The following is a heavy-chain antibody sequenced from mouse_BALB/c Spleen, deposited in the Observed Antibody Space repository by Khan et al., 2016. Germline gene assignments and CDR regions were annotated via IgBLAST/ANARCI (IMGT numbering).Heavy chain of an antibody. CDR3: ARYVRDAMDY. V-gene: IGHV3-8*02. CDR1: VDSITNNY. D-gene: IGHD3-3*01. Sequence: EVQLQESGPSLVKPSQTLSLTCSVTVDSITNNYWNWIRKFPGNKLEYMGYISYSGGNYYNPSHKSRISITRDTSKNQYYLQLNSVTTEDTATYYCARYVRDAMDYWGQGTSVTVAT. CDR2: ISYSGGN. J-gene: IGHJ4*01.